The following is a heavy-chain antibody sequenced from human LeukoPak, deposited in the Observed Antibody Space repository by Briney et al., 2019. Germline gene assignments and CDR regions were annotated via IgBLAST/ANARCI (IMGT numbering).Heavy chain of an antibody. V-gene: IGHV4-30-4*08. CDR3: AREPAGYCGSTSCQNWFDP. Sequence: PSQTLSLTCTVSGGSISSGDYYWSWIRQPPGKGLEWIGYIYYSGSTYYNPSLKSRVTISVDTSKNQFSLKLSSVTAADTAVYYCAREPAGYCGSTSCQNWFDPWGQGTLVTVSS. J-gene: IGHJ5*02. D-gene: IGHD2-2*01. CDR1: GGSISSGDYY. CDR2: IYYSGST.